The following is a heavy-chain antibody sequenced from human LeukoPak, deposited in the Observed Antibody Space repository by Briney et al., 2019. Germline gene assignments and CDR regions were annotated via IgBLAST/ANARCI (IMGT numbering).Heavy chain of an antibody. D-gene: IGHD4-17*01. CDR2: ISWNSGSI. CDR1: GLTFCDYA. Sequence: GGSLRLSCAASGLTFCDYAMHWVRQAPGKGLEWVSSISWNSGSIGYADSVKGRFTISRDNAKNSLYLQMNSLRAEDTALYYCAKALDYGDYATYFDYWGQGTLVTVSS. CDR3: AKALDYGDYATYFDY. J-gene: IGHJ4*02. V-gene: IGHV3-9*01.